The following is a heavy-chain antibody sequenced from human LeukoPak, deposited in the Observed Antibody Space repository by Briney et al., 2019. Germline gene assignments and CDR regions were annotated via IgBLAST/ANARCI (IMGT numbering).Heavy chain of an antibody. CDR3: ASGYSYGHFDF. CDR2: VYYSGST. V-gene: IGHV4-59*01. J-gene: IGHJ4*02. Sequence: SETLSLTCTVSGGSISSYYWSRIRQPPGKGLEWIGYVYYSGSTNYNPSLKSRVTISVDTSKNQFSLKLSSVTAADTAVYYCASGYSYGHFDFWGQGTLVTVSS. D-gene: IGHD5-18*01. CDR1: GGSISSYY.